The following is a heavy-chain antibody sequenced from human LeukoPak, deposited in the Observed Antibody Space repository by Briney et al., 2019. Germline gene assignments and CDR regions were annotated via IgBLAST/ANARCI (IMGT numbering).Heavy chain of an antibody. J-gene: IGHJ4*02. Sequence: PSETPSLTCTVSGGSISSGSYYWCWIRQPAGKGLEWIGRIYTSGSTNYNPSLKSRVTISADTSKNQFSLKLTSVTAADTAVYYCARDGDSGDYAYWGQGTLVTVSS. CDR2: IYTSGST. CDR1: GGSISSGSYY. V-gene: IGHV4-61*02. CDR3: ARDGDSGDYAY. D-gene: IGHD4-17*01.